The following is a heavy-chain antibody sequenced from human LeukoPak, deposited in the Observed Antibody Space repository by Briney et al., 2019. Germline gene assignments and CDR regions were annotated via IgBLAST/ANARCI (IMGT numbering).Heavy chain of an antibody. D-gene: IGHD6-6*01. J-gene: IGHJ6*02. V-gene: IGHV3-7*05. CDR3: ARDPYSSTWSYGMDV. CDR2: IKQDGSEE. CDR1: GFTLSSYW. Sequence: GGSLRLSCAASGFTLSSYWMSWVRQAPGKGLEWVANIKQDGSEEVYVDSVKGRFTISRDNAKNSLFLQMNTLRAEDTAVYYCARDPYSSTWSYGMDVWGQGTTVTVSS.